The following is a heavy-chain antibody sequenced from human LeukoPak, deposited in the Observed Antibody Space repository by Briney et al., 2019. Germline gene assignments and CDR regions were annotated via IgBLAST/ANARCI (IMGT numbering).Heavy chain of an antibody. CDR3: ARGGDGYNLGDYYYGMDV. J-gene: IGHJ6*02. Sequence: SETLSLTCTVSGGSISSYYWSWIRQPPGKGLEWIGYIYSSGSANYNPSLKSRVTISVGTSKNQFSLKLSSVTAADTAVYYCARGGDGYNLGDYYYGMDVWGQGTTVTVSS. V-gene: IGHV4-59*08. CDR2: IYSSGSA. D-gene: IGHD5-24*01. CDR1: GGSISSYY.